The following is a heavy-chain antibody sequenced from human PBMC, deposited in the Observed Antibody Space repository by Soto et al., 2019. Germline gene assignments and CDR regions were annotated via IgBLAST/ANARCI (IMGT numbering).Heavy chain of an antibody. J-gene: IGHJ4*02. D-gene: IGHD2-21*01. Sequence: EVHLVESGGGLVQPGGSLRLSCAASGFTFSRYWMTWVRQAPGKGLEWVANTTPDGSEKNYVGSVKGRFNISRDNAKNTLFLQMDSLRAEDTAVYYCARVAYVDESFDYWGQGTLVTVSS. CDR3: ARVAYVDESFDY. CDR1: GFTFSRYW. CDR2: TTPDGSEK. V-gene: IGHV3-7*01.